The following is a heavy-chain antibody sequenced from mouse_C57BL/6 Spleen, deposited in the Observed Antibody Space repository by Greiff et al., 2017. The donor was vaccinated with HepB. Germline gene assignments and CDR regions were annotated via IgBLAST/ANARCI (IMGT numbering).Heavy chain of an antibody. V-gene: IGHV1-15*01. D-gene: IGHD3-2*02. CDR2: IDPETGGT. J-gene: IGHJ2*01. CDR1: GYTFTDYE. Sequence: VQLQQSGAELVRPVASVTLSCKASGYTFTDYEMHWVKQTPVHGLEWIGAIDPETGGTAYNQKFKGKAILTADKSSSTAYMELRSLTSEDSAVYYCTRWSSSGYVDYWGQGTTLTVSS. CDR3: TRWSSSGYVDY.